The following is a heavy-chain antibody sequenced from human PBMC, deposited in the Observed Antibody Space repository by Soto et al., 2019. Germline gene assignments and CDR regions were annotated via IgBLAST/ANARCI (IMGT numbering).Heavy chain of an antibody. CDR2: MRSDGSNK. J-gene: IGHJ1*01. D-gene: IGHD2-2*01. V-gene: IGHV3-33*01. CDR1: GFIFSNYD. Sequence: GGSLRLSCEASGFIFSNYDMYWVRQGPGKGLEWVALMRSDGSNKYYVDSVKGRFTISRDNSKNMLFLQMDSLRAEDTAVYYCARAHISSEISMPQTFHHWGPGTLVTVSS. CDR3: ARAHISSEISMPQTFHH.